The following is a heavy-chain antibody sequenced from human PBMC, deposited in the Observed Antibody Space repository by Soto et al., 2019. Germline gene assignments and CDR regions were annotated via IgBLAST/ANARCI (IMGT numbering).Heavy chain of an antibody. CDR2: IVVGSGNT. CDR1: GFTFTSSA. CDR3: AADGDCSSTSCYTPSEY. V-gene: IGHV1-58*01. Sequence: GASVKVSCKASGFTFTSSAVQWVRQARGQRLEWIGWIVVGSGNTNYAQKFQERVTITRDMSTSTAYMELSSLRSEDTAVYYCAADGDCSSTSCYTPSEYWGQGTLVTVSS. D-gene: IGHD2-2*02. J-gene: IGHJ4*02.